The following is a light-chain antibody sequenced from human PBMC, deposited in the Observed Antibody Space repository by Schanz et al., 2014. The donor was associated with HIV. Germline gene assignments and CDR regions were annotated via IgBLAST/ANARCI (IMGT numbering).Light chain of an antibody. V-gene: IGLV2-8*01. J-gene: IGLJ2*01. Sequence: QSALTQPPSASGSRGQSVTISCTGTSSDVGHYDYLSWYQQHPGKAPKLMIYEVSKRPPGVSDRFSGSRSGDMASLIISGLQPDDEADYYCCSFTSRRTLFGGGTKLTVL. CDR2: EVS. CDR1: SSDVGHYDY. CDR3: CSFTSRRTL.